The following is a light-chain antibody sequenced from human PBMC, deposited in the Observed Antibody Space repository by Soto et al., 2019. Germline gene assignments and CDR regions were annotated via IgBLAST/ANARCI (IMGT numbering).Light chain of an antibody. J-gene: IGKJ5*01. CDR1: QSFSSK. CDR3: QQYNNWPRT. CDR2: GAS. V-gene: IGKV3-15*01. Sequence: DIVMTQSPATLSVSPGERATLSCRASQSFSSKLACYQQKPGQAPRLLIYGASTRATGIPARFSGSGSGTEFTLTISSLQSEDFAVYYCQQYNNWPRTFGQGTRLENK.